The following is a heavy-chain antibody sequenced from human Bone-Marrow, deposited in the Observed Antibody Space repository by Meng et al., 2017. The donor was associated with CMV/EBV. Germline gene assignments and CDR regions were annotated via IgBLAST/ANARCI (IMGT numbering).Heavy chain of an antibody. Sequence: SVKVSCKASGGTFSSYAISWVRQAPGQGLEWTGGIIPIFGTANYAQKFQGRVTITTDESTSTAYMELSSLRSEDTAVYYCARGGAFWSGLYYYYGMDVWGQGTTVTVSS. J-gene: IGHJ6*02. CDR1: GGTFSSYA. V-gene: IGHV1-69*05. CDR3: ARGGAFWSGLYYYYGMDV. CDR2: IIPIFGTA. D-gene: IGHD3-3*01.